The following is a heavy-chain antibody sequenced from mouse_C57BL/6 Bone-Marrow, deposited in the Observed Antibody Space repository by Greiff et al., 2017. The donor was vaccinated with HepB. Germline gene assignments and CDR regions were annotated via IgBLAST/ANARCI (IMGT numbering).Heavy chain of an antibody. CDR2: IDPEDGDT. D-gene: IGHD1-2*01. CDR1: GFNIKDYY. Sequence: VQLKQSGAELVRPVASVKLSCTASGFNIKDYYMHWVKQRPEQGLEWIGRIDPEDGDTEYAPKFQGKATMTADTSSNTAYLQLSSLTSEDTAVYYCTTPFTTAYAMDYWGQGTSVTVSS. V-gene: IGHV14-1*01. CDR3: TTPFTTAYAMDY. J-gene: IGHJ4*01.